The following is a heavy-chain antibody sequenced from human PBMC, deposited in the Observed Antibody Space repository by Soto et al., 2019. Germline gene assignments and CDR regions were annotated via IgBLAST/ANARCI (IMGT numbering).Heavy chain of an antibody. Sequence: DVQLVESGGGLVQPGRSLRLSCVASGFPFDDYAMHWVRQAPGKGMEWVSGISWISGGIGYAASVKGRFTISRDNAKYSLYPQMNSLRAEDTALYYCAKDMRAWGSGSYTFPVDYWGQGTLVTVSS. CDR2: ISWISGGI. J-gene: IGHJ4*02. D-gene: IGHD3-10*01. V-gene: IGHV3-9*01. CDR3: AKDMRAWGSGSYTFPVDY. CDR1: GFPFDDYA.